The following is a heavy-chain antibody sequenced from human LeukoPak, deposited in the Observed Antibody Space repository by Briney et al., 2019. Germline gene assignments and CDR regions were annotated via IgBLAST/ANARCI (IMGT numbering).Heavy chain of an antibody. D-gene: IGHD3-22*01. Sequence: GGSLRLSCAASGFTFSSYSMNWVRQAPGKGLEWVSYISSSSSTIYYADSVKGRFTISRDNAKDSLYLQMNSLRAEDTAVYYWARPDYGSSGYGGEYWGQGTLVTVSS. CDR2: ISSSSSTI. J-gene: IGHJ4*02. CDR3: ARPDYGSSGYGGEY. V-gene: IGHV3-48*04. CDR1: GFTFSSYS.